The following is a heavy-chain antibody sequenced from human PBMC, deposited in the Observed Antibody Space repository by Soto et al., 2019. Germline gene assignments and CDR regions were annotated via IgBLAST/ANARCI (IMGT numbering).Heavy chain of an antibody. J-gene: IGHJ5*02. CDR2: IYYSGST. CDR3: ARDGRYYYDSSGYYQQPDNWFDP. V-gene: IGHV4-61*08. Sequence: ASETLSLTCPVSGGSVSSGGYYWSWIRQPPGKGLEWIGYIYYSGSTNYNPSLKSRVTISVDTSKNQFSLKLSSVTAADTAVYYCARDGRYYYDSSGYYQQPDNWFDPWGQGTLVTVSS. D-gene: IGHD3-22*01. CDR1: GGSVSSGGYY.